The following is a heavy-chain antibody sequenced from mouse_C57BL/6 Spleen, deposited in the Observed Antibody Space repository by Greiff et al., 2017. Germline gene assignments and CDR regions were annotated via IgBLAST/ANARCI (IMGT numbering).Heavy chain of an antibody. D-gene: IGHD1-1*01. CDR2: IRSKSNNYAT. CDR1: GFSFNTYA. Sequence: EVMLVESGGGLVQPKGSLKLSCAASGFSFNTYAMNWVRQAPGKGLEWVARIRSKSNNYATYYADSVKDRFTISRDDSESMLYLQMNNLKTEDTAMYYCVSYYYGSTGAMDYWGQGTSVTVSS. CDR3: VSYYYGSTGAMDY. V-gene: IGHV10-1*01. J-gene: IGHJ4*01.